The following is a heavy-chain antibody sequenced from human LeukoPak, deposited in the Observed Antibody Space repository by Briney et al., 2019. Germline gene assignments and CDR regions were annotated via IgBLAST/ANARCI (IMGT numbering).Heavy chain of an antibody. V-gene: IGHV4-34*01. CDR3: ARRGIAVEIDY. CDR2: INHSGST. D-gene: IGHD6-19*01. J-gene: IGHJ4*02. CDR1: GGSFSGYY. Sequence: SETLPLTCAVYGGSFSGYYWSWIRQPPGKGLEWIGEINHSGSTNYNPSLKSRVTISVDTSKNQFSLKLSSVTAADTAVYYCARRGIAVEIDYWGQGTLVTVSP.